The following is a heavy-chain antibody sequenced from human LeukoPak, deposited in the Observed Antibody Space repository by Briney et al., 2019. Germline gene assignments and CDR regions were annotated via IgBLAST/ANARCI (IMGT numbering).Heavy chain of an antibody. CDR3: ARGSTRGYSYGYYYYYGMDV. CDR2: IYYSGST. D-gene: IGHD5-18*01. Sequence: SETLSLTCTVSGGSISSSSYYWGWIRQPPGKGLEWIGSIYYSGSTYYNPSLKSRVTISVDTSKNQFSLKLSSVTAADTAVYYCARGSTRGYSYGYYYYYGMDVWGQGTTVTVSS. V-gene: IGHV4-39*01. CDR1: GGSISSSSYY. J-gene: IGHJ6*02.